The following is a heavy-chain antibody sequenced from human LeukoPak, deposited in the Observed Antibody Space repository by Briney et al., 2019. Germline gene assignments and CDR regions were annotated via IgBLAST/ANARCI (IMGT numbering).Heavy chain of an antibody. CDR1: GGTFSSYA. Sequence: SVKVSCKASGGTFSSYAISWVRQAPGQGLEWMGRIIPILGIANYAQKFQGRVTITADKSTSTAYMELSSLRSEDTAVYYCARGLAGEQWGFDPWGQGTLVTVSS. D-gene: IGHD1-26*01. V-gene: IGHV1-69*04. J-gene: IGHJ5*02. CDR2: IIPILGIA. CDR3: ARGLAGEQWGFDP.